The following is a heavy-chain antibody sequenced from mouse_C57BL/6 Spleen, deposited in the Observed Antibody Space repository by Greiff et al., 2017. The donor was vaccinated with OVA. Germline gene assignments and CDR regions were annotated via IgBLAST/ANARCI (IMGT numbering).Heavy chain of an antibody. Sequence: EVQVVESGGGLVKPGGSLKLSCAASGFTFSSYAMSWVRQTPEKRLEWVATISDGGSYTYYPDNVKGRFTISRDNAKNNLYLQMSHLKSEDTAMYYCATDLFDYWGQGTTLTVSS. CDR1: GFTFSSYA. J-gene: IGHJ2*01. CDR3: ATDLFDY. CDR2: ISDGGSYT. V-gene: IGHV5-4*01.